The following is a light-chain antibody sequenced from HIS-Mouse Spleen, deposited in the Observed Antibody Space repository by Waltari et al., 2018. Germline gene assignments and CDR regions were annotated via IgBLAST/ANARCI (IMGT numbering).Light chain of an antibody. Sequence: EIVMTQSPATLSVSPGERATLSCRASQSVSSNLAWYQEKPGQAPRLLIYGASTRATGIPARFSGSWSGTEFTLTISSMQSEDFAVYYCQQYNNWPPCTFGQGTKVEIK. CDR1: QSVSSN. V-gene: IGKV3-15*01. J-gene: IGKJ1*01. CDR3: QQYNNWPPCT. CDR2: GAS.